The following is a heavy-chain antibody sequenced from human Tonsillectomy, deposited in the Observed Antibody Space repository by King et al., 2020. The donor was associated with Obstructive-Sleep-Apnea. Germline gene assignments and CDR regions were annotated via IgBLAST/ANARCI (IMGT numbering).Heavy chain of an antibody. CDR1: GFTFSVSG. CDR2: IRYDGSNK. J-gene: IGHJ4*02. V-gene: IGHV3-30*02. D-gene: IGHD3-10*01. Sequence: VQLVESGGGVVQPGRSLRLSCAASGFTFSVSGMHWVRQAPGKGLEWVACIRYDGSNKYFADSVKGRFTISRDNSKNTLYLQMNSLRADDTAVYYCAKSGGFDSWGQGTLVTVSS. CDR3: AKSGGFDS.